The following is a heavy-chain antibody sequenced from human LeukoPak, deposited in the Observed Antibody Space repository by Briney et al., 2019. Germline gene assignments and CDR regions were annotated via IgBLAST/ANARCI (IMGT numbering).Heavy chain of an antibody. D-gene: IGHD5-24*01. V-gene: IGHV1-18*01. CDR3: ARDPGRDGYNQDY. CDR2: ISAYNGNT. J-gene: IGHJ4*02. Sequence: ASVKVSCKASGYTFTSYDINWVRQATGQGLEWMGWISAYNGNTNYAQKLQGRVTVTTDTSTSTAYMELRSLTSDDTAVYYCARDPGRDGYNQDYWGQGTLVTVSS. CDR1: GYTFTSYD.